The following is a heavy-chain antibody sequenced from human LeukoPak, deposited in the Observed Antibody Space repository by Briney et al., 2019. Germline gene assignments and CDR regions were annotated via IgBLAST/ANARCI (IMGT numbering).Heavy chain of an antibody. D-gene: IGHD2-2*01. J-gene: IGHJ4*02. CDR1: GYTFTDYY. CDR3: ATLPLYYSSTSCSIRDY. V-gene: IGHV1-69-2*01. CDR2: VDPEDGET. Sequence: ASVKVSCKVSGYTFTDYYMHWVQQAPGKGLEWMGLVDPEDGETIYAEKFQGRVTITADTSTDTAYMELSSLRSEDTAVYYCATLPLYYSSTSCSIRDYWGQGTLVTVSS.